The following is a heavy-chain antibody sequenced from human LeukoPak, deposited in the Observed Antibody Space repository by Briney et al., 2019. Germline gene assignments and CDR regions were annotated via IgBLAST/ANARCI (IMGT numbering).Heavy chain of an antibody. Sequence: SETLSLTSAVYGGSFSGYYWSWICQTPGKGLEWSGEINHSGSTNYNPSLKSRATISVDTSKNQFSLKVSSVTAADTAVYYCARRWATGTTRVWFDPWGEGTRVTVSS. CDR3: ARRWATGTTRVWFDP. J-gene: IGHJ5*02. CDR1: GGSFSGYY. V-gene: IGHV4-34*01. CDR2: INHSGST. D-gene: IGHD1-7*01.